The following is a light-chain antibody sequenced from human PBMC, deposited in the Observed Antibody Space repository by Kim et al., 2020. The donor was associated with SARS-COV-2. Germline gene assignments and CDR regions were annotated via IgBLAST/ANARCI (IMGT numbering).Light chain of an antibody. Sequence: GERATLSCMTAQTISSSYLAWNHQKPGQAPRLLIYGASSRAAGVPDRFSGSGSGTDFTLTINRLEPEDFAVYYCQQYGISPRFGPGTKVDIK. V-gene: IGKV3-20*01. CDR2: GAS. J-gene: IGKJ3*01. CDR1: QTISSSY. CDR3: QQYGISPR.